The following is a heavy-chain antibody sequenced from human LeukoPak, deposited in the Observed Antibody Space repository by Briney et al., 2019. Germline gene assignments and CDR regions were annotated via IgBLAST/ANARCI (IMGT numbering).Heavy chain of an antibody. J-gene: IGHJ4*02. V-gene: IGHV4-59*08. CDR2: IYYSGST. D-gene: IGHD6-19*01. CDR1: GGSISSYY. CDR3: ARHIAVAANFDY. Sequence: SETLSLTCTVSGGSISSYYWSWSRQPPGKGLEWIGYIYYSGSTNYYPSLKGRVTISVDTSKNQFSLKLSSVTAAATAVYYCARHIAVAANFDYWGQGTLVTVSS.